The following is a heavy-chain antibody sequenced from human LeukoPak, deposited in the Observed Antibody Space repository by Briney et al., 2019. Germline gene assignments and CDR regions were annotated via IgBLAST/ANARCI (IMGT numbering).Heavy chain of an antibody. D-gene: IGHD6-19*01. CDR3: ARDPAPVQYSSGWYPPGSGVPFDY. Sequence: GGSLRLSCAASGFTFSSYSMNWVRQAPGKGLEWVSSISSSSSYIYYADSVKGRFTISRDNAKNSLYLQMNSLRAEDTAVYYCARDPAPVQYSSGWYPPGSGVPFDYWGQGTLVTVSS. CDR1: GFTFSSYS. J-gene: IGHJ4*02. V-gene: IGHV3-21*01. CDR2: ISSSSSYI.